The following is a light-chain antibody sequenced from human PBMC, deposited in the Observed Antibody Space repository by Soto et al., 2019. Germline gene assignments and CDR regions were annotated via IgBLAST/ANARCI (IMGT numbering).Light chain of an antibody. J-gene: IGKJ4*01. CDR3: QQLYDYPLT. V-gene: IGKV1-9*01. CDR1: QGIYSY. CDR2: GAS. Sequence: DIQLTQSPSFLSASVGDRVTITCRASQGIYSYLAWYQQEPGKAPKVLIYGASTLQSGVPSRFSGSVSGTEFTLTISSLQPEDFATYYCQQLYDYPLTSGGGTKVEMK.